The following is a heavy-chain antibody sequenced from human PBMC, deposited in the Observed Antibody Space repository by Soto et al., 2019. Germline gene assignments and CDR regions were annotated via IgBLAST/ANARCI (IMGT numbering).Heavy chain of an antibody. CDR3: AKGRTGSCYSTSAY. D-gene: IGHD2-15*01. V-gene: IGHV3-30*18. CDR2: ISYDGSNK. CDR1: GFTFSSYG. Sequence: QVPLVESEGGVVQPGRSLRLSCVASGFTFSSYGMHWVRQAPGKGLEWVAVISYDGSNKYYADSVKGRFTISRDNSKNTLYLQMYSLRAEDTAMYYCAKGRTGSCYSTSAYWGQGTLVIVSS. J-gene: IGHJ4*02.